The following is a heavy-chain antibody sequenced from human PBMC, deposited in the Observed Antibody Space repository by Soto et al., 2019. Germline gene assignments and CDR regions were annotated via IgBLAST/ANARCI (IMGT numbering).Heavy chain of an antibody. J-gene: IGHJ3*02. D-gene: IGHD2-8*02. CDR2: ILVDGRT. Sequence: GGSLRLSCAASGFICSSYDMSWVRQAPGKGLEWVSTILVDGRTFYVDSVKGRFAISRDSSQNTVYLQMNSLTAGDTALYYCAKATATGGGAFDICGQGTMVTVSS. V-gene: IGHV3-23*01. CDR3: AKATATGGGAFDI. CDR1: GFICSSYD.